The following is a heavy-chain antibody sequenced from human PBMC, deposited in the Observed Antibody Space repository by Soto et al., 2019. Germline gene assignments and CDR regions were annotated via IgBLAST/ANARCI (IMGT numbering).Heavy chain of an antibody. CDR1: GGSISSSSYY. J-gene: IGHJ4*02. V-gene: IGHV4-39*01. CDR2: IYYSGST. Sequence: QLQLQESGPGLVKPSETLSLTCTVSGGSISSSSYYWGWIRQPPGKGLEWIGSIYYSGSTYYNPSLKSRVTISVDTSKNQFSLKLSSVTAADTAVYYCARQPWQQLVLPWSYSGDYWGQGTLVTVSS. D-gene: IGHD6-13*01. CDR3: ARQPWQQLVLPWSYSGDY.